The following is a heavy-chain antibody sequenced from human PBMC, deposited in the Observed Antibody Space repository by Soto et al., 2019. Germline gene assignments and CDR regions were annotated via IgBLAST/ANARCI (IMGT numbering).Heavy chain of an antibody. CDR1: GGSISSGGYS. CDR2: IYHSGTT. Sequence: KPSETLSLTCAVSGGSISSGGYSWSWIRQPPGKGLERIGYIYHSGTTNYNPSLKSRVTISVDGTKNQISLKLSSVTAADTAVYYCARVSAVGYYFDYWGQGTLVTVS. V-gene: IGHV4-30-2*01. CDR3: ARVSAVGYYFDY. J-gene: IGHJ4*02. D-gene: IGHD1-26*01.